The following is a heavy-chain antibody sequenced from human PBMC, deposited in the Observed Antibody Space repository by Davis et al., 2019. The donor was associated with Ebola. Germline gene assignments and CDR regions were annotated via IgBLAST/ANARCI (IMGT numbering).Heavy chain of an antibody. D-gene: IGHD3-10*01. CDR2: ISAYNGNT. V-gene: IGHV1-18*01. Sequence: SVTVPCKASRYTFTSYGIIWVRQAPGQGLEWMGWISAYNGNTNYAQTFQGRVTITTDTSTSTAYMELRSLRSDDTAVYYCARDTYYYGSGSLLTDYFDYWGQGTLVTVSS. CDR1: RYTFTSYG. CDR3: ARDTYYYGSGSLLTDYFDY. J-gene: IGHJ4*02.